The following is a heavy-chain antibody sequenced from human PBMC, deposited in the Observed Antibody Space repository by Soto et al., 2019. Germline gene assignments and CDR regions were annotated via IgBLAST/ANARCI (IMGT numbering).Heavy chain of an antibody. CDR3: ARDSYDFWSGYYRSPLDY. Sequence: GGSLRLSCAASGFTFSSYGMHWVRQAPGKGLEWVAVIWYDGSNKYYADSVKGRFTISRDNSKNTLYLQMNSLRAEDTAVYYCARDSYDFWSGYYRSPLDYWGQGTLVTVSS. CDR1: GFTFSSYG. D-gene: IGHD3-3*01. CDR2: IWYDGSNK. J-gene: IGHJ4*02. V-gene: IGHV3-33*01.